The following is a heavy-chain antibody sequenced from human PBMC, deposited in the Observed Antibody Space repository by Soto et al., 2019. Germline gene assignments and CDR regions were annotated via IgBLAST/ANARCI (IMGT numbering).Heavy chain of an antibody. CDR3: ARQEPPRYCSSPTCFAPFDY. CDR2: INPDDSET. CDR1: GYNFNMYW. D-gene: IGHD2-15*01. V-gene: IGHV5-51*01. Sequence: GESLKISCQGSGYNFNMYWIGWVRQMPGKGLEWMGIINPDDSETRYSPFFLGQVTISADKSISTAYLQWSSLEASDTAMYYCARQEPPRYCSSPTCFAPFDYWGQGALVTVSS. J-gene: IGHJ4*02.